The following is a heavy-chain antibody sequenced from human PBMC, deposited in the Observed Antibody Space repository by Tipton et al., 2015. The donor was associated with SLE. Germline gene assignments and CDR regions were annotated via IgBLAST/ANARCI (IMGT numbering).Heavy chain of an antibody. CDR3: ASRGYCSSTSCLEFDY. D-gene: IGHD2-2*03. J-gene: IGHJ4*02. CDR2: IKQDGSEK. Sequence: SLRLSCAASGFTFSSYWMSWVRQAPGKGLEWVANIKQDGSEKYYVDSVKGRFTISRDNAKNSLYLQVNSLRAEDTAVYYCASRGYCSSTSCLEFDYWGQGTLVTVSS. CDR1: GFTFSSYW. V-gene: IGHV3-7*01.